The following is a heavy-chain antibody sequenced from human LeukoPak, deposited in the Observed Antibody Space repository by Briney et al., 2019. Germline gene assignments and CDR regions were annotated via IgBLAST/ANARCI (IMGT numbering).Heavy chain of an antibody. Sequence: SETLSLTCTVSGGSISSSGYCWGWIRQPPGKGLEWIGSIYYSGSTYYTPSLKSRVTISVDTSKNQFSLKLSSVTAADTAVYYCARLPLRAHFDYWGQGTLVTVSS. V-gene: IGHV4-39*01. D-gene: IGHD3-16*01. CDR3: ARLPLRAHFDY. CDR2: IYYSGST. CDR1: GGSISSSGYC. J-gene: IGHJ4*02.